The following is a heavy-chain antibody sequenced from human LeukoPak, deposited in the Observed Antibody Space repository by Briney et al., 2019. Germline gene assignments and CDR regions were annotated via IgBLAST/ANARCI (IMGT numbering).Heavy chain of an antibody. V-gene: IGHV3-11*05. D-gene: IGHD5/OR15-5a*01. CDR1: GFIFSDFY. Sequence: PGGSLRLSCAVSGFIFSDFYINWIRQSPGKGLEWLAYISPDGSYTTYGDSVKGRFAISRDNAKNSVSLQMNSLGVEDTAVYFCASDQVSGVFDYWGQGARVTVS. J-gene: IGHJ4*02. CDR2: ISPDGSYT. CDR3: ASDQVSGVFDY.